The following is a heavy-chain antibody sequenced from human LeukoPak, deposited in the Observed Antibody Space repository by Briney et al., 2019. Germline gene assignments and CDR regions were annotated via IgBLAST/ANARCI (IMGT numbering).Heavy chain of an antibody. V-gene: IGHV4-34*01. CDR1: GGSFSGYY. D-gene: IGHD3-22*01. Sequence: SETLSLTCAVYGGSFSGYYWSWIRQPPGKGLEWIGEINHSGSTNCNPSLKSRVTISVDTSKNQFSLKLSRLRSDDTAVYYCARGHVPLAYDSSGYYYPGDAFDIWGQGTMVTVSS. CDR3: ARGHVPLAYDSSGYYYPGDAFDI. CDR2: INHSGST. J-gene: IGHJ3*02.